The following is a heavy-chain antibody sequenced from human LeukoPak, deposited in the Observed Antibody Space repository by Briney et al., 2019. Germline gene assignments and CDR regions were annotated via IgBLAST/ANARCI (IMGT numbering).Heavy chain of an antibody. V-gene: IGHV4-59*01. D-gene: IGHD7-27*01. CDR3: ASRKLGNDY. CDR1: GGSISDYY. J-gene: IGHJ4*02. Sequence: SETLSLTCTISGGSISDYYWSWIRQSPGKGLEWIGYIYHTGSTSYSPSLKSRVTISADTSQNQFSLKLSSVTAADTAVYYCASRKLGNDYWGQGTLVTVSS. CDR2: IYHTGST.